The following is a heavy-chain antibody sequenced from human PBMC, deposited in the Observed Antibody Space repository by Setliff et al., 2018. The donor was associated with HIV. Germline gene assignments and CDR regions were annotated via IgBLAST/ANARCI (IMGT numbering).Heavy chain of an antibody. D-gene: IGHD1-26*01. Sequence: PGGSLRLSCAASGFTFSSYWMHWVRQAPGKGLVWVSRIKSDENSITYADSVKGRFTISRDNSKKTLYLQMNSLRAEDTAIYYCAKMSEGWSATHYYFDYWGQGTLVTVSS. J-gene: IGHJ4*02. CDR1: GFTFSSYW. V-gene: IGHV3-74*01. CDR2: IKSDENSI. CDR3: AKMSEGWSATHYYFDY.